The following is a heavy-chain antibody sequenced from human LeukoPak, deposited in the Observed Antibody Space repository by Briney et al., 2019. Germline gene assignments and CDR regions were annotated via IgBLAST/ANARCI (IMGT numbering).Heavy chain of an antibody. V-gene: IGHV1-69*05. CDR3: ARACSSTSCAFDY. CDR1: GGTFSSYA. J-gene: IGHJ4*02. Sequence: SVRVSCKASGGTFSSYAISWVRQAPGQGLEWMGGIIPIFGTANYAQKFQGRVTITTDESTSTAYMELSSLRSEDTAVYYCARACSSTSCAFDYWGQGTLVTVSS. CDR2: IIPIFGTA. D-gene: IGHD2-2*01.